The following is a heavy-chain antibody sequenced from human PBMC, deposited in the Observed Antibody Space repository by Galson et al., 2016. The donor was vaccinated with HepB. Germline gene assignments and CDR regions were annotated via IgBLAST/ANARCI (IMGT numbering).Heavy chain of an antibody. D-gene: IGHD3-22*01. CDR3: ASVGQYDSSGYYHDGWLDP. V-gene: IGHV4-34*01. CDR2: INHSGNT. CDR1: GGSFSGYY. Sequence: SETLSLTCAVSGGSFSGYYWSWIRQPPGKGLEWIGEINHSGNTNSNPSLQSRVTMSIDASKNQFSLKLTSVTAADTAVYYCASVGQYDSSGYYHDGWLDPWGQGTMVTVSS. J-gene: IGHJ5*02.